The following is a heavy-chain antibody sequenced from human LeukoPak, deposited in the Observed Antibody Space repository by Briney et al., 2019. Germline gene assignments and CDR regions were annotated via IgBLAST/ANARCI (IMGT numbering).Heavy chain of an antibody. Sequence: SETLSLTCTVSGGSISSSSYYWGWIRQPPGKGLEWIGSIYYSGSTYYSPSLKSRVTISVDTSKNQFSLKLNTVTAADTAVYYCARHRIPAADDAFDIWGQGTMVTVSS. V-gene: IGHV4-39*01. CDR3: ARHRIPAADDAFDI. CDR2: IYYSGST. CDR1: GGSISSSSYY. D-gene: IGHD6-13*01. J-gene: IGHJ3*02.